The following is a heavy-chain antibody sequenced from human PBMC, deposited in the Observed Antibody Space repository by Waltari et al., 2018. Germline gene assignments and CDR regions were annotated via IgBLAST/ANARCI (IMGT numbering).Heavy chain of an antibody. J-gene: IGHJ3*02. CDR3: AHNTGYHFSPFDM. V-gene: IGHV2-5*01. CDR1: GFSLSTPGVG. D-gene: IGHD3-3*01. Sequence: QITLKESGPTMTKPTQTLTLTCAFSGFSLSTPGVGVGWIRQPPGKALEWLALIYWNDDKRYSPSLKNRLTITKDTAKNQVVLTMTSMDPVDTGTYFCAHNTGYHFSPFDMWGPGTKVTVSS. CDR2: IYWNDDK.